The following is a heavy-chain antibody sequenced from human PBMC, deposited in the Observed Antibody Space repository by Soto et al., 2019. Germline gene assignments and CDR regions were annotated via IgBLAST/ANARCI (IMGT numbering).Heavy chain of an antibody. D-gene: IGHD5-18*01. Sequence: EVQLVESGGGLVQPGGSLRLSCAASGFTFNNHWMNWVRQAPGRGLEWVAIIKQDGSEKCYVDSVKGRFTISRDNAKNSVDLQMNSLSAEDTAVYYCARDPSRGYSYGLGDYWGQGTLVTVSS. CDR1: GFTFNNHW. J-gene: IGHJ4*02. V-gene: IGHV3-7*04. CDR3: ARDPSRGYSYGLGDY. CDR2: IKQDGSEK.